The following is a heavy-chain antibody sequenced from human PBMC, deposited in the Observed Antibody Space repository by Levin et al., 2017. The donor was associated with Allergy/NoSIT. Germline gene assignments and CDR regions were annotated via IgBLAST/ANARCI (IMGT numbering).Heavy chain of an antibody. CDR2: ISYDGSNK. J-gene: IGHJ6*02. V-gene: IGHV3-30*18. D-gene: IGHD6-19*01. CDR1: GFTFNSYG. CDR3: AKDLYSRAWYGWDYYGMDV. Sequence: GGSLRLSCAASGFTFNSYGMHWVRQAPGKGLEWVALISYDGSNKYYADSVKGRFTISRDNSKNTLYLQMNNLRAEDTAVYYCAKDLYSRAWYGWDYYGMDVWGQGTAVTVSS.